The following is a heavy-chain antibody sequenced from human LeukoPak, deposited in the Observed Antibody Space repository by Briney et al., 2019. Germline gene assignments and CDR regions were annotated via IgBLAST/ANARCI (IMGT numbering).Heavy chain of an antibody. D-gene: IGHD6-19*01. CDR3: ARAGAVAGTANDY. V-gene: IGHV3-21*01. CDR1: GFTFSSYS. CDR2: ISSSSSYI. J-gene: IGHJ4*02. Sequence: GGSLRLSCAAPGFTFSSYSMNWVRQAPGKGLEWVSSISSSSSYIYYADSVKGRFTISRDNAKNSLYLQMNSLRAEDTAVHYCARAGAVAGTANDYWGQGTLVTVSS.